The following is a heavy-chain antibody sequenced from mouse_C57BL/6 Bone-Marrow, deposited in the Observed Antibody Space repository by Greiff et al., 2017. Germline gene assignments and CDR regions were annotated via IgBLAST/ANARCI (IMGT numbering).Heavy chain of an antibody. Sequence: EVQLVVSGPELVKSGASVKMSCKASGYTLTDYNMRWVKLSHGKSLEWIGYINPNNGGTSYNQTFKGKAPLTVNKSSSTAYMELRSLTSKDSAVYYCARGDDGYGFAYWGQGTLVTVSA. V-gene: IGHV1-22*01. CDR3: ARGDDGYGFAY. D-gene: IGHD2-3*01. J-gene: IGHJ3*01. CDR2: INPNNGGT. CDR1: GYTLTDYN.